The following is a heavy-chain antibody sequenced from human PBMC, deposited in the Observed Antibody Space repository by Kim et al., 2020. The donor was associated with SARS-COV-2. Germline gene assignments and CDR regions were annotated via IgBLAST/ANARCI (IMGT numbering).Heavy chain of an antibody. D-gene: IGHD2-2*01. Sequence: GGSLRLSCAAFGFTFSNYWMTWVRQAPGKGLEWGANIKQDGSEKYYVDSVKGRFTISRDNAKNSLYLQMDSLRAEDTAVYYCARRAVILPAAGLWYFDLWGRGTLVTVSS. CDR3: ARRAVILPAAGLWYFDL. V-gene: IGHV3-7*01. CDR1: GFTFSNYW. J-gene: IGHJ2*01. CDR2: IKQDGSEK.